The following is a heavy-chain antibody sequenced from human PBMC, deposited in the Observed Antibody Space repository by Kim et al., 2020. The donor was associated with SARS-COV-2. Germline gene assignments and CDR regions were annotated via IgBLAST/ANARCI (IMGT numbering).Heavy chain of an antibody. D-gene: IGHD6-13*01. V-gene: IGHV3-30*04. CDR2: ISYDGSNK. CDR3: ARALIGAAADY. CDR1: GFTFSSYA. J-gene: IGHJ4*02. Sequence: GGSLRLSCAASGFTFSSYAMHWVRQAPGKGLEWVAVISYDGSNKYYADSVKGRFTISRDNSKNTMYLQMNSLRAEDTAVYYCARALIGAAADYWGQGTLVTVSS.